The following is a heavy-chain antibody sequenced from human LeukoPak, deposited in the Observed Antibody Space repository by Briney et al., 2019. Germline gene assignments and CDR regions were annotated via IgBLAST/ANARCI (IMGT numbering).Heavy chain of an antibody. D-gene: IGHD3-3*01. CDR2: IYYSGGT. CDR3: ARQTIGKYYFDY. CDR1: GSSISSSSYY. V-gene: IGHV4-39*01. J-gene: IGHJ4*02. Sequence: SETLSLTCTVSGSSISSSSYYWGWIRQPPGKGLEWIGSIYYSGGTYYNPSLKSRVTISVDTSKNQFSLKLSSVTAADTAVYYCARQTIGKYYFDYWGQGTLVTVSS.